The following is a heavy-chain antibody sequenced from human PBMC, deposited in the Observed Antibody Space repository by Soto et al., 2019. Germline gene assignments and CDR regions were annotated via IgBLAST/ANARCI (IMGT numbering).Heavy chain of an antibody. D-gene: IGHD1-1*01. Sequence: SETLSLTCTVSGGSISSYFWSWVRQPPGKGLEWIGYFYYSGSTKYNPSLKSRVTILEDTSKNQFSLKLNSVTAADTAVYYCAREGRMGTFDYWGRGALVTVSS. CDR3: AREGRMGTFDY. V-gene: IGHV4-59*01. J-gene: IGHJ4*02. CDR1: GGSISSYF. CDR2: FYYSGST.